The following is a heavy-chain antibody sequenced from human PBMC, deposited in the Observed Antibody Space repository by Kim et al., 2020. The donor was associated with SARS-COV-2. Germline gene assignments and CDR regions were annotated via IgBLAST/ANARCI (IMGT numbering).Heavy chain of an antibody. V-gene: IGHV1-69*04. CDR1: GGTFSSYA. CDR3: ATLGLTGYYEDSGRSRFAFDI. Sequence: SVKVSCKASGGTFSSYAISWVRQAPGQGLEWMGRIIPILGIENYAQKFQGRVTITADKSTSTAYMELSSLRSEDTAVYYCATLGLTGYYEDSGRSRFAFDIWGQGTMVTVSS. CDR2: IIPILGIE. D-gene: IGHD3-9*01. J-gene: IGHJ3*02.